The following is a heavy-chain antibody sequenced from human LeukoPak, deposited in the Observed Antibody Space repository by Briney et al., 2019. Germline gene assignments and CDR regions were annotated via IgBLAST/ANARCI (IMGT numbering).Heavy chain of an antibody. CDR2: INHSGST. J-gene: IGHJ6*02. D-gene: IGHD3-9*01. Sequence: SETLSLTCAVYGGSFSGYYWSWIRQPPGKGLEWIGEINHSGSTNYNPSLKSRVAISVDTSNNQFSLKLSSVTAADTAVYYCARGPHDILTGYYYYYGMDVWGQGTTVTVSS. V-gene: IGHV4-34*01. CDR3: ARGPHDILTGYYYYYGMDV. CDR1: GGSFSGYY.